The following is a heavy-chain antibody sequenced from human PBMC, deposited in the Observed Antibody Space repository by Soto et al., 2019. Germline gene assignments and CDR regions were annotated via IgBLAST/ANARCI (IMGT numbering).Heavy chain of an antibody. V-gene: IGHV3-23*01. CDR3: AKDDWIQLWSPYFDY. D-gene: IGHD5-18*01. CDR1: GFTFSSYA. J-gene: IGHJ4*02. CDR2: ISGSGGST. Sequence: EVQLLESGGGLVQPGGSLRLSCAASGFTFSSYAMSWVRQAPGKGLEWVSAISGSGGSTYYADSVKGRFTISRDNSKNTLYLQMNSLRAEDKAVYYCAKDDWIQLWSPYFDYWGQGTLVTVSS.